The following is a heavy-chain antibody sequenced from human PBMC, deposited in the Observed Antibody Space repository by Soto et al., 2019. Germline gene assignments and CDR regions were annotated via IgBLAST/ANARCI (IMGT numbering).Heavy chain of an antibody. J-gene: IGHJ2*01. Sequence: SETLSLTCAVSGGSISSSNWWSWVRQPPGKELKWIGEIYHSGSTNYNPTLKSRVTISVEKTKNQFSLKLSSVSAADTAVYYFARHTVTPFFYEVSSEFELWGRGTLVTVSS. V-gene: IGHV4-4*02. CDR3: ARHTVTPFFYEVSSEFEL. CDR1: GGSISSSNW. CDR2: IYHSGST. D-gene: IGHD3-16*01.